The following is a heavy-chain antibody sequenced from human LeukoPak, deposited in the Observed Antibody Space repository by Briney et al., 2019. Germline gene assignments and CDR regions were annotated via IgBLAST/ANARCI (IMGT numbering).Heavy chain of an antibody. D-gene: IGHD3-10*01. CDR1: GFSLSTGGMG. V-gene: IGHV2-70*04. CDR2: IDWDEDK. J-gene: IGHJ4*02. Sequence: SGPTLVNPTQTLTLTCTFSGFSLSTGGMGVGWIRQPPGKALEWLSRIDWDEDKLYSTSLTPRLPISQDTSKNPVVLTLTNMDPVDTATYYCARTSRGSGSYYLPFDYWGQGTLVTVSS. CDR3: ARTSRGSGSYYLPFDY.